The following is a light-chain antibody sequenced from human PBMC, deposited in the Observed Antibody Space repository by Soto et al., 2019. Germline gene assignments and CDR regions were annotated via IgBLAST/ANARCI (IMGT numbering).Light chain of an antibody. Sequence: EIVLTQSPGTLSLSPGERATLSCRASQSVSSSFLAWYQQRPGQAPRLLIFGASYRATGIPDRFSGSRSGTDFTLTISRLEPEDFAVYYCQHYGNSPPEYTFGPGTKVDSK. CDR2: GAS. CDR1: QSVSSSF. CDR3: QHYGNSPPEYT. V-gene: IGKV3-20*01. J-gene: IGKJ3*01.